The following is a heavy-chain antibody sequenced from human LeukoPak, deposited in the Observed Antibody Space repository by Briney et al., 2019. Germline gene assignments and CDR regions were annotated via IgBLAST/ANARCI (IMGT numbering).Heavy chain of an antibody. CDR1: AYSISSGYY. CDR2: IYHSGST. CDR3: ARVEYCTSANCYIGGYY. Sequence: SETLSLTCTVSAYSISSGYYWVWIRQPPGKGLEWIGSIYHSGSTYYNPSLKSRVTISVDTAKNQFSLKLSSVTAADTAVYYCARVEYCTSANCYIGGYYWGQGTLVTVSS. V-gene: IGHV4-38-2*02. D-gene: IGHD2-2*02. J-gene: IGHJ4*02.